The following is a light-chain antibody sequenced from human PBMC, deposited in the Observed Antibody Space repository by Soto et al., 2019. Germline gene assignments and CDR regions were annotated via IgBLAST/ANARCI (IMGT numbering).Light chain of an antibody. J-gene: IGLJ2*01. CDR3: RSYTSSSALVV. V-gene: IGLV2-14*01. CDR1: SSDVGGYNY. CDR2: EVS. Sequence: QSALTQPASVSGSPGQSITISCTGTSSDVGGYNYVSWYQQHPGKAPKLMIYEVSNRPSGVSNRFSGSKSGNTASLSISGLQAEDEAEYSCRSYTSSSALVVFGGGTKLTVL.